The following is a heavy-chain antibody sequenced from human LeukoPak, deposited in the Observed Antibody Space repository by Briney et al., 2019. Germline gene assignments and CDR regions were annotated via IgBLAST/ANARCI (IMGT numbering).Heavy chain of an antibody. D-gene: IGHD3-10*01. Sequence: PSETLSLTCTVSGYSISSGYYWGWIRQPPGKGLEWIGSIYHSGSTYYNPSLKSRVTISVDTSKNQFSLKLRSVTAADTAVYYCASSSPSGTFDYWGQGSLVTVSS. CDR2: IYHSGST. J-gene: IGHJ4*02. CDR1: GYSISSGYY. V-gene: IGHV4-38-2*02. CDR3: ASSSPSGTFDY.